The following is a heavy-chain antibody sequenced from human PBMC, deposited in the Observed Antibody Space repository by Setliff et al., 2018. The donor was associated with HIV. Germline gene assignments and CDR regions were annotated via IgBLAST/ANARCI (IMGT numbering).Heavy chain of an antibody. D-gene: IGHD5-18*01. J-gene: IGHJ6*03. CDR2: TYYTGST. CDR3: AREIQFSATTYYYYYMDD. Sequence: SQTLSLTCAVSGASISSSHWWSWVRQPPGKGLEWIGETYYTGSTNYNPSLKSRVTISADKSKNQFSLKVTSVTAADTAVYYCAREIQFSATTYYYYYMDDWGRGTTVTVSS. V-gene: IGHV4-4*02. CDR1: GASISSSHW.